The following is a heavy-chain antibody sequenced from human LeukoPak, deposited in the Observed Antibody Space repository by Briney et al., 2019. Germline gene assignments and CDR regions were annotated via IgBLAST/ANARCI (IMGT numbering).Heavy chain of an antibody. D-gene: IGHD6-13*01. J-gene: IGHJ4*02. Sequence: SETLSLTCAVYGGSFSGYYWSWIRQPPGKGLEWIGGINHSGSTNYNPSLKSRVTISVDTSKNQFSLKLSSVTAADTAVYYCALSPRIAAAAPAGDYWGQGTLVTVSS. CDR2: INHSGST. CDR1: GGSFSGYY. CDR3: ALSPRIAAAAPAGDY. V-gene: IGHV4-34*01.